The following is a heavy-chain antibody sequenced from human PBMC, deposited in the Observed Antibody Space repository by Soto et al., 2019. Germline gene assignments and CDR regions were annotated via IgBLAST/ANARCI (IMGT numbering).Heavy chain of an antibody. CDR1: GGSFSGYY. CDR2: INHSGST. D-gene: IGHD3-3*01. CDR3: ARVSMGGLRFLEWQRNYYYYGMDV. J-gene: IGHJ6*02. V-gene: IGHV4-34*01. Sequence: PSETLSLTCTVYGGSFSGYYWSWIRQPPGKGLEWIGEINHSGSTNYNPSLKSRVTISVDTSKNQFSLKLSSVTAADTAVYYCARVSMGGLRFLEWQRNYYYYGMDVWGQGTTVTDS.